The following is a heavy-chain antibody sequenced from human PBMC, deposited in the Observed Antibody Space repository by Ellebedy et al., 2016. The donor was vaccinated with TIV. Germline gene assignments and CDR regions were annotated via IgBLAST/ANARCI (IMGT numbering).Heavy chain of an antibody. D-gene: IGHD2-15*01. CDR2: IYPGDSDT. V-gene: IGHV5-51*01. CDR3: ARLMGYCSGGSCYNPDY. CDR1: GYSFTSYW. J-gene: IGHJ4*02. Sequence: GESLKISCKGSGYSFTSYWIGWVRQMPGKGLEWMGIIYPGDSDTRYSPSFQGQVTISADKSISTAYLQWSSLKASDTAMYYCARLMGYCSGGSCYNPDYWGQGTLVTVSS.